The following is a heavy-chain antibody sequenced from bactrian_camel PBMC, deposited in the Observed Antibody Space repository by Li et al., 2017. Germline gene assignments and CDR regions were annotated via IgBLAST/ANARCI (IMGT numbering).Heavy chain of an antibody. Sequence: QVQLVESGGGSVQAGGSLRLTCTASGYRSSNYCMAWFRQTPGKEREGVAVFDFSGGTTYADSVQGRFTISKDDADNTLYLQMNSLKPEDTAMYYCAADPPWESECPSIGAPAEFDYWGQGTQVTVS. CDR3: AADPPWESECPSIGAPAEFDY. J-gene: IGHJ4*01. CDR2: FDFSGGT. CDR1: GYRSSNYC. V-gene: IGHV3S53*01.